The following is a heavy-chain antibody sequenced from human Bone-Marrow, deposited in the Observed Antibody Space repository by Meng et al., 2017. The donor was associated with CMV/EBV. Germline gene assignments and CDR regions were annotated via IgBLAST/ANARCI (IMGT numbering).Heavy chain of an antibody. CDR2: ISSSSSYI. Sequence: GESLKISCAASKFTFSDYYMHWVRQAPGKGLEWVSSISSSSSYIYYADSVKGRFTISRDNAKNSLYLQMNSLRAEDTAVYYCAREFTYYDFWSGYPNYYYGMDVWGQGTTVTVSS. CDR3: AREFTYYDFWSGYPNYYYGMDV. D-gene: IGHD3-3*01. J-gene: IGHJ6*02. V-gene: IGHV3-21*01. CDR1: KFTFSDYY.